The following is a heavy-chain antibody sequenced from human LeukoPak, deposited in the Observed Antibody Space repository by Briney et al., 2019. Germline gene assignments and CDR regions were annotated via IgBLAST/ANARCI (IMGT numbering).Heavy chain of an antibody. CDR1: GGTFSSYA. D-gene: IGHD3-22*01. CDR3: ASRTYYYDSSGYYYAPFDF. Sequence: AASVKVSCKASGGTFSSYAISWVRQAPGQGLEWMGGIIPIFATPNYAQKFQGRVTITADESTSTAYMELSSLRSDDTAVYYCASRTYYYDSSGYYYAPFDFWGQGTLVTVSS. V-gene: IGHV1-69*13. CDR2: IIPIFATP. J-gene: IGHJ4*02.